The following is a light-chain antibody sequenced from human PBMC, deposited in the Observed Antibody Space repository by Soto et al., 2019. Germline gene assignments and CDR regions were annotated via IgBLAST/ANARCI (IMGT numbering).Light chain of an antibody. Sequence: EIVLTQSPGTLSLSPGERATLSCRASQSVSNNYIAWYQQKPGQAPRLLIFGSSDRATGIPDRFSGSWSGTDFTLTISRLEPDDFAVYYCHQYGSSPPYTFGQGTNLEI. J-gene: IGKJ2*01. V-gene: IGKV3-20*01. CDR3: HQYGSSPPYT. CDR1: QSVSNNY. CDR2: GSS.